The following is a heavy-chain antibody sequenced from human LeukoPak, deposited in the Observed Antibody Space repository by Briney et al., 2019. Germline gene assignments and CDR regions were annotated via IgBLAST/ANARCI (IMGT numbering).Heavy chain of an antibody. CDR3: AKDRWRIAAAGPLDY. D-gene: IGHD6-13*01. CDR2: ISYDGSNK. CDR1: GFTFSSYG. J-gene: IGHJ4*02. V-gene: IGHV3-30*18. Sequence: GGSLRLSCAASGFTFSSYGMHWVRQAPGKGLEWVAVISYDGSNKYYADSVKGRFTISRDNSKNTLYLQMNSLRAEDTAVYYCAKDRWRIAAAGPLDYWGQGTLVTVSS.